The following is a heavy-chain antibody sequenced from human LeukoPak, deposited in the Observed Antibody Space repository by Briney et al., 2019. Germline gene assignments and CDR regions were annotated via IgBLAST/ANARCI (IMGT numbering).Heavy chain of an antibody. Sequence: ASVKVSCKASGYTFTSYYIHWVRQAPGQGLEYMGIIRPSGSTAYAQKFQGRVTMTRDTSTSAVYMELSSLRSEDTAVYYCARLYSSGWYDYYYGMDVWGQGTTVTVSS. CDR3: ARLYSSGWYDYYYGMDV. CDR1: GYTFTSYY. V-gene: IGHV1-46*01. J-gene: IGHJ6*02. D-gene: IGHD6-19*01. CDR2: IRPSGST.